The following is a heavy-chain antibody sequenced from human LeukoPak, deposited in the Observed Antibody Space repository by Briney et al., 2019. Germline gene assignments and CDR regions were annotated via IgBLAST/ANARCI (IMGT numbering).Heavy chain of an antibody. CDR1: GFTFSSYG. CDR2: IWYDGSNK. J-gene: IGHJ4*02. CDR3: AREGVGAYYFDY. V-gene: IGHV3-33*01. D-gene: IGHD1-26*01. Sequence: QAGGSLRLSCAASGFTFSSYGMHWVRQAPGKGLEWVAVIWYDGSNKYYADSVKGRFTIARDKSKNTLYLQMNSLRAEDTAVYYCAREGVGAYYFDYWGQGTLVTVSS.